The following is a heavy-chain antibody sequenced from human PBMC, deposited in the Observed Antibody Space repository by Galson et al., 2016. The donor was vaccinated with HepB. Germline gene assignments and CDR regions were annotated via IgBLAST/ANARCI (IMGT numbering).Heavy chain of an antibody. V-gene: IGHV3-23*01. D-gene: IGHD6-13*01. J-gene: IGHJ1*01. Sequence: SLRLSCAASAFTRHAMSWVRQAPGKGLEWVSEISGSGVTTYYADSVKGRFTISRDNSNNTVFLQMSSLRVEDTAVYHCVAAPGGGRYFHHWGQGTLVTVSS. CDR1: AFTRHA. CDR2: ISGSGVTT. CDR3: VAAPGGGRYFHH.